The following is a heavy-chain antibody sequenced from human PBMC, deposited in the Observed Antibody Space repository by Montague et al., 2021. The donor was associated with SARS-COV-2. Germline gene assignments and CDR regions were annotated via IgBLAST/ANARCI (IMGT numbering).Heavy chain of an antibody. CDR1: GGSISNGGYY. CDR3: ASTYGGNLGYYYYMDV. Sequence: TLSLTCTVSGGSISNGGYYWSWIRQHPGKGLEWIGYIYYSGSTYYNPSLKSRVTISVDTSKNQFSLKLSSVTAADTAVYYCASTYGGNLGYYYYMDVWGKGTTVTVSS. CDR2: IYYSGST. D-gene: IGHD4-23*01. J-gene: IGHJ6*03. V-gene: IGHV4-31*03.